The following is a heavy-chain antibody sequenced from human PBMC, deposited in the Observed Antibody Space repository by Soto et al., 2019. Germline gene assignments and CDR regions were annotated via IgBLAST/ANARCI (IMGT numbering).Heavy chain of an antibody. D-gene: IGHD1-26*01. CDR2: INHSGST. V-gene: IGHV4-34*01. CDR1: CGSFIGYY. Sequence: PSETLSLTCAFYCGSFIGYYWSWIRQPPGKGLEWIGEINHSGSTNYNPSLKSRVTISVDTSKNQFSLKLSSVTAADTAVYYCARGSSRFDYWGQGTLVTVSS. J-gene: IGHJ4*02. CDR3: ARGSSRFDY.